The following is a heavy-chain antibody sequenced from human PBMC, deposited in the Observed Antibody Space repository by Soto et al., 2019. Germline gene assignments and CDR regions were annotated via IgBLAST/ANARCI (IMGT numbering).Heavy chain of an antibody. CDR2: VYDTWST. J-gene: IGHJ6*01. CDR1: SGPSKSHN. V-gene: IGHV4-59*08. Sequence: QVQVQQSGPGLVKPSETLSLTCTVSSGPSKSHNWGWIRQPPGRGLEWIGYVYDTWSTSYNPSLKSRVTVSADTSTTSISLPLRFVTAADTAVYYCVRQGIGFLHGLVDVWGQGTTVIVSS. CDR3: VRQGIGFLHGLVDV. D-gene: IGHD3-10*01.